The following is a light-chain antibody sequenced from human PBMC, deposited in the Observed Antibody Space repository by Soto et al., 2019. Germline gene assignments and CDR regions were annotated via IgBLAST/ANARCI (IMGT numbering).Light chain of an antibody. V-gene: IGLV1-51*01. Sequence: QSVLTQPPSVSAAPGQKVTISCSGSSSNIGNNYVSWYQQLPGTAPKLLIYGNNKRPSGIPDRFSGSKSGTSATLGITGLQTGDEADYYCETWDSSRSAGVFVGGTQLTVL. CDR2: GNN. J-gene: IGLJ2*01. CDR1: SSNIGNNY. CDR3: ETWDSSRSAGV.